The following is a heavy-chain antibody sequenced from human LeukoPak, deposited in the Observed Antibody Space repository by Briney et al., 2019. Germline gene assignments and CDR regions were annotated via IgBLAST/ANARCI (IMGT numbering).Heavy chain of an antibody. Sequence: SVKVSCKASGGTFSSYAISWVRQAPGQGLEWMGGIIPIFGTANYAQKFQGRVTITADESTSTAYMELSSLRSEDTAVYYCARGGWIQLWLFDYWGQGTLVTVSS. CDR3: ARGGWIQLWLFDY. J-gene: IGHJ4*02. V-gene: IGHV1-69*13. CDR2: IIPIFGTA. D-gene: IGHD5-18*01. CDR1: GGTFSSYA.